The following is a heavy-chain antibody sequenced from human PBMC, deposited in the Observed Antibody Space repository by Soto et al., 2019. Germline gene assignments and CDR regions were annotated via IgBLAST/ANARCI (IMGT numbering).Heavy chain of an antibody. V-gene: IGHV3-33*01. CDR2: IWYDGSNK. J-gene: IGHJ4*02. CDR3: ARGPYCSGGSCYPPIYFDY. D-gene: IGHD2-15*01. Sequence: GGSLRLSCAASGFTFSSYGMHWVRQAPGKGLEWVAVIWYDGSNKYYADSVKGRSTISRDNSKDTLYLQMNSLRAEDTAVYYCARGPYCSGGSCYPPIYFDYWGQGTLVTVSS. CDR1: GFTFSSYG.